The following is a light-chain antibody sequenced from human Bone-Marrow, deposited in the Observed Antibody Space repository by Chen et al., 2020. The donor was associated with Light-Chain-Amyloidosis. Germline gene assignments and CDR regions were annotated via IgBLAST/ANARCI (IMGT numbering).Light chain of an antibody. CDR2: DDS. CDR1: NIGSTS. Sequence: SYVLTQPSSVSVAPGQTATIACGGNNIGSTSVHWYQQTPGQAPLLVVYDDSDRPSGIPERLSGSNSGNTATRTISRVEAGDEADHYCQVWDRSSDRPVFGGGTKLTVL. CDR3: QVWDRSSDRPV. V-gene: IGLV3-21*02. J-gene: IGLJ3*02.